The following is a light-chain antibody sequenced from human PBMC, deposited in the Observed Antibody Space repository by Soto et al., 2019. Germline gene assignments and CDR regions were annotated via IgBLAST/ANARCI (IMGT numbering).Light chain of an antibody. CDR1: QSVSSSY. Sequence: EIVLTQSPGTLSLSPGERATLSCRASQSVSSSYLAWYQQKSGQAPRLLIYGASSRATGIPDRFSGSGSGTDFTFTFSRLEPEDFAVYYCQQYGSSPFTFGPGTKVDIK. CDR3: QQYGSSPFT. CDR2: GAS. V-gene: IGKV3-20*01. J-gene: IGKJ3*01.